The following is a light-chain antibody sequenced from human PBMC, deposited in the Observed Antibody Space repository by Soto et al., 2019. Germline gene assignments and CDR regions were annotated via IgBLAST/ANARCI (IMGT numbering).Light chain of an antibody. V-gene: IGKV3-20*01. CDR1: QSVGDTY. Sequence: DIVMTQSPATLSVSPGERATLSCRASQSVGDTYLAWYQQKPGQAPRLLMYSTSIRATGIPDRFSGSGSGTDFTLTISRLDPEDFAVYYCQHYDRAPRWTFGQGTKVDIK. CDR2: STS. CDR3: QHYDRAPRWT. J-gene: IGKJ1*01.